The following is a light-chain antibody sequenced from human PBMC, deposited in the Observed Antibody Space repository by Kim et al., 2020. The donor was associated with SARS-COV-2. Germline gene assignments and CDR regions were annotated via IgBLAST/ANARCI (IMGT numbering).Light chain of an antibody. CDR2: RNN. V-gene: IGLV10-54*04. Sequence: QPATLTCTGNSNNIGYEGAAWLQQHQGHPPKLLSYRNNNRPSGISDRFSASRSGNTAYLTITGLQPEDETDYYCSAWDRSLSAWVFGGGTQLTVL. CDR1: SNNIGYEG. CDR3: SAWDRSLSAWV. J-gene: IGLJ3*02.